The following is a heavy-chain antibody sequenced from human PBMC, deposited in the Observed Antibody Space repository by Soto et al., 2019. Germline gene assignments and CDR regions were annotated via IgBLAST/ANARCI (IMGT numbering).Heavy chain of an antibody. D-gene: IGHD1-1*01. V-gene: IGHV3-74*01. CDR2: INSDGSST. CDR1: GFTFSSYW. J-gene: IGHJ6*02. Sequence: EVQLVESGGGLVQPGGSLRLSCAASGFTFSSYWMHWVRQAPGKGLVWVSRINSDGSSTSYADSVKGRFTISRDNAKNTLYLQMNSLRAEDTAVYYCARGTGTTSTYYYYYGMDVWGQGTTVTVSS. CDR3: ARGTGTTSTYYYYYGMDV.